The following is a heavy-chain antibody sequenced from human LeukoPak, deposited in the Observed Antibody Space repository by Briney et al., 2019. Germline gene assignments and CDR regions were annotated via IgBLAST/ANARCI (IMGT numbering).Heavy chain of an antibody. Sequence: SETLSLTCAVSGYSISSGYYWGWILQPPGKGLEWIGSIYHSGRTYYNPSLKRRVTISVDPSKSQFSLKLRSVTAPETAVYYCARLSSSSTSCYNWGQGTLVTVSS. J-gene: IGHJ4*02. CDR2: IYHSGRT. CDR3: ARLSSSSTSCYN. V-gene: IGHV4-38-2*01. D-gene: IGHD2-2*02. CDR1: GYSISSGYY.